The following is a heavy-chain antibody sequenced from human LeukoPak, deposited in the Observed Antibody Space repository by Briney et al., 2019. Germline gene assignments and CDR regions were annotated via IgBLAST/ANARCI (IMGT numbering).Heavy chain of an antibody. J-gene: IGHJ4*02. V-gene: IGHV3-21*06. CDR3: VRDVGAVRGEVYFDY. CDR1: GFTFSTFA. CDR2: ITGSGPYM. D-gene: IGHD3-10*01. Sequence: GGSLRLSCAASGFTFSTFAMHWVRLSPGKGLEWVSAITGSGPYMLYADSVKHRFTISRDNTKNLLYLEMNSLRAEDTAMYFCVRDVGAVRGEVYFDYWGQGTLVTVSS.